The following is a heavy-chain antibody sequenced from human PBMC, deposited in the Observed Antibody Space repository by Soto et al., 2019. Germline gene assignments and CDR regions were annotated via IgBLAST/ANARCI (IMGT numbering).Heavy chain of an antibody. D-gene: IGHD3-22*01. CDR2: ISSSSSYI. CDR3: AREAHYYDSSGYAWYYGMDV. Sequence: EVQLVESGGGLVQPGGSLRLSCAASGFTFSSYSMNWVRQAPGKGLEWVSSISSSSSYIYYADSVKGRFTISRDNAKNSLYLQMNSLRAEDTAVYYCAREAHYYDSSGYAWYYGMDVWGQGTTVTVSS. V-gene: IGHV3-21*01. J-gene: IGHJ6*02. CDR1: GFTFSSYS.